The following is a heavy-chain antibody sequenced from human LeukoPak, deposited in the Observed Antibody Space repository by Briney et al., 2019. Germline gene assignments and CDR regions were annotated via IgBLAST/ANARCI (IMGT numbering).Heavy chain of an antibody. CDR1: GFTFRTYG. CDR3: AKEDAYCGGDCYSEFDY. V-gene: IGHV3-23*01. Sequence: GGSLRLSCAASGFTFRTYGMSWVRQAPGKGLEWVSAISGSGGSTYYADSVKGRFTISRDNSKNTLYLQMNSLRAEDTAVYYCAKEDAYCGGDCYSEFDYWGQGTLVTVSS. CDR2: ISGSGGST. D-gene: IGHD2-21*02. J-gene: IGHJ4*02.